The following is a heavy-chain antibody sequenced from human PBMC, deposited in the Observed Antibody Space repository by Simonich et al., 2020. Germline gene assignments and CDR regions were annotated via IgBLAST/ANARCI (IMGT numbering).Heavy chain of an antibody. CDR1: GFTFSSYW. CDR3: ARDYSNYDAFDI. V-gene: IGHV3-74*01. CDR2: FKSDGSST. Sequence: EVQLVESGGGLVQPGGSLRLSCAASGFTFSSYWMHWVRQAPGKGLGWVLRFKSDGSSTSYADSVKGRFTISRDNAKNTLYLQMNSLRAEDTAVYYCARDYSNYDAFDIWGQGTMVTVSS. D-gene: IGHD4-4*01. J-gene: IGHJ3*02.